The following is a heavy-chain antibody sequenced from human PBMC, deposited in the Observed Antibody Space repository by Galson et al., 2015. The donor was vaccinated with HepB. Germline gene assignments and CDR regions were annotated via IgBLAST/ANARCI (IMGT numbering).Heavy chain of an antibody. CDR2: IYPGDSDT. CDR1: GYSFPSYW. CDR3: ARHALPGIVGATSWFDP. Sequence: QSGAEVKKPGESLKISCKGSGYSFPSYWIGWVRQMPGKGLEWMGIIYPGDSDTRYSPSFQGQVTISADKSISTAYLQWSSLKASDTAMYYCARHALPGIVGATSWFDPWGQGTLVTVSS. J-gene: IGHJ5*02. D-gene: IGHD1-26*01. V-gene: IGHV5-51*01.